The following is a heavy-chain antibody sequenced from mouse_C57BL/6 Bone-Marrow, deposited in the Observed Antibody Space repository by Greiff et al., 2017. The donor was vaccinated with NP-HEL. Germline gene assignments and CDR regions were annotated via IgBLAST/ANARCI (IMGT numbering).Heavy chain of an antibody. CDR3: ARWDYGSEGFAY. Sequence: VQLQQSGPELVKPGASVKMSCKASGYTFTDYNMHWVKQSHGKSLEWIGYINPNNGGTSYNQKFKGKATLTVNKSSSTAYMELRSLTSEDSAVYYCARWDYGSEGFAYWGQGTLVTVSA. CDR1: GYTFTDYN. CDR2: INPNNGGT. J-gene: IGHJ3*01. V-gene: IGHV1-22*01. D-gene: IGHD1-1*01.